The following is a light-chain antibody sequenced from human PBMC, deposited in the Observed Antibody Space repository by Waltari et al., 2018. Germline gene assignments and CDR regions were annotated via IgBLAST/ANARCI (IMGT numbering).Light chain of an antibody. J-gene: IGKJ1*01. Sequence: ALTQSPGTPSLSLGTTASLSCRASQSVSHSYLAWYQQKPGQAPRLLIYGASSRATGIPDRFSGSGSGTDFTLTISRLEPEDFAVYYCQQYGSSPPTFGQGTKVEIK. V-gene: IGKV3-20*01. CDR2: GAS. CDR1: QSVSHSY. CDR3: QQYGSSPPT.